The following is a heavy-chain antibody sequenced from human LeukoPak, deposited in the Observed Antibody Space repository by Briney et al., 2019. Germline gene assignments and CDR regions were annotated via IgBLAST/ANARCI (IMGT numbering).Heavy chain of an antibody. CDR3: AGGYFYTDY. J-gene: IGHJ4*02. CDR2: ISYDGSNK. CDR1: GXTFTTYG. V-gene: IGHV3-30*03. Sequence: GGSLRLSCVASGXTFTTYGMHWVRQAPGKGLEWVALISYDGSNKYYADSVKGRFTISRDNSKNTLSLQMSSLRAEDTAVYFCAGGYFYTDYWGQGTLVTVSS. D-gene: IGHD5-18*01.